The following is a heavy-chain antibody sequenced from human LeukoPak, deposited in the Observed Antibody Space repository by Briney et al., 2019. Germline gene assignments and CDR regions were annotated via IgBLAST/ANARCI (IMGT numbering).Heavy chain of an antibody. D-gene: IGHD4-17*01. J-gene: IGHJ4*02. CDR2: ISSSSSYT. CDR1: GFTFSSYP. Sequence: PGGSLRLSCAASGFTFSSYPMHWVRQAPGKGLEWVSYISSSSSYTNYADSVKGRFTISRDNAKNSLYLQMNSLRAEDTAVYYCARESTVSTDYWGQGTLVTVSS. V-gene: IGHV3-21*05. CDR3: ARESTVSTDY.